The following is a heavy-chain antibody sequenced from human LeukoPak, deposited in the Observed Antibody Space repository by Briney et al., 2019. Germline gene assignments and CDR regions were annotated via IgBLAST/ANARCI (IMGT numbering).Heavy chain of an antibody. Sequence: GASVKVSCKASGYTFSDYYIHWVRQAPGQGLEWMGWINPNSGGTNYAQKFQGRVTMTRDTSISTAYMELSRLRSDDTAVYYCARDRAIVGATSAGPPGYWGQGTLVTVSS. V-gene: IGHV1-2*02. D-gene: IGHD1-26*01. CDR1: GYTFSDYY. J-gene: IGHJ4*02. CDR3: ARDRAIVGATSAGPPGY. CDR2: INPNSGGT.